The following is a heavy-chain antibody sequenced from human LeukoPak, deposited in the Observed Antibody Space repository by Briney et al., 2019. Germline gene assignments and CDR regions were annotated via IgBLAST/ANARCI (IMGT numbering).Heavy chain of an antibody. CDR2: IRQDGSEK. CDR3: ARDRPRYCSSTSCYFDY. Sequence: GGSLRLSCAASGFTFSSYWMSWVRQAPGKGLEWVANIRQDGSEKYYVDSVKGRFTISRDNAKNSLYLQMNSLRAEDTAVYYCARDRPRYCSSTSCYFDYWGQGTLVTVSS. CDR1: GFTFSSYW. V-gene: IGHV3-7*04. D-gene: IGHD2-2*01. J-gene: IGHJ4*02.